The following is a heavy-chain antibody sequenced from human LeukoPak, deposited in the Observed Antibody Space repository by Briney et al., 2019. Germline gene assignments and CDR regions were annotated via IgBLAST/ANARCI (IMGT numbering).Heavy chain of an antibody. D-gene: IGHD3-9*01. CDR3: AKWGDYDVLTGYYVSDY. J-gene: IGHJ4*02. Sequence: GASLRLSCAASGLTFSNYAMSWVRQAPGKGLEWVSATGGGSGIYYADSMKSRFTISRDDSKNTLYLQINSLRAEDTAVYYCAKWGDYDVLTGYYVSDYWGQGTLVTVSS. CDR1: GLTFSNYA. V-gene: IGHV3-23*01. CDR2: TGGGSGI.